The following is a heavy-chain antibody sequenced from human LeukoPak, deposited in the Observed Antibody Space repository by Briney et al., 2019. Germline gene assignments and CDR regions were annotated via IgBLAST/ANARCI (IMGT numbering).Heavy chain of an antibody. CDR3: AKDQRVDTAMVFDY. V-gene: IGHV3-23*01. Sequence: GGSLRLSCAASGFTFSSYAMSWVRQAPGKGLEWVSDISGSGGSTYYADSVKGRFTISRNNSKNTLYLQMNSLRAEDTAVYYCAKDQRVDTAMVFDYWGQGTLVTVSS. CDR2: ISGSGGST. CDR1: GFTFSSYA. D-gene: IGHD5-18*01. J-gene: IGHJ4*02.